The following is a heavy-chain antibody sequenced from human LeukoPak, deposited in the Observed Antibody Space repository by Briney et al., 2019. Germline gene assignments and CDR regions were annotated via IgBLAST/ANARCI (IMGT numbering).Heavy chain of an antibody. Sequence: ASVKISCKASGYTFTGYYMHWVRQAPGQGLEWMGWINPNSGGTNYAQKFQGRVTMTRDTSISTAYMELSRLRSDDAAVYYCARDLGIVVVVAGNWFDPWGQGTLVTVSS. CDR1: GYTFTGYY. CDR3: ARDLGIVVVVAGNWFDP. V-gene: IGHV1-2*02. J-gene: IGHJ5*02. CDR2: INPNSGGT. D-gene: IGHD2-15*01.